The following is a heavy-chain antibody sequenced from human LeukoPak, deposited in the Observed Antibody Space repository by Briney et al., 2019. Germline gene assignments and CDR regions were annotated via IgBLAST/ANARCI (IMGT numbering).Heavy chain of an antibody. J-gene: IGHJ4*02. Sequence: SETLSLTCTVSGGSISSNTYSWGWIRQPPGKGLEWIGSIYYSGSTYYNPSLKSRITISVHTSKNQFSLKLSSVTAADTAVYYCASGTYCSGGSCYASLDYWGQGTLVTVSS. CDR1: GGSISSNTYS. V-gene: IGHV4-39*07. CDR3: ASGTYCSGGSCYASLDY. CDR2: IYYSGST. D-gene: IGHD2-15*01.